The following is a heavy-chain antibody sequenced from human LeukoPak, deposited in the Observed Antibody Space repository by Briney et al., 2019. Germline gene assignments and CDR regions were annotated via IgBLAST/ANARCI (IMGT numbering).Heavy chain of an antibody. Sequence: ASVKVSCKTSGYTFTGYYIQWVRQAPGQGLEWMGWISAYNGNTNYAQKLQGRVTMTTDTSTSTAYMELRSLRSDDTAVYYCARIAVAAYYYYYMDVWGKGTTVTVSS. CDR1: GYTFTGYY. J-gene: IGHJ6*03. CDR3: ARIAVAAYYYYYMDV. V-gene: IGHV1-18*04. D-gene: IGHD6-19*01. CDR2: ISAYNGNT.